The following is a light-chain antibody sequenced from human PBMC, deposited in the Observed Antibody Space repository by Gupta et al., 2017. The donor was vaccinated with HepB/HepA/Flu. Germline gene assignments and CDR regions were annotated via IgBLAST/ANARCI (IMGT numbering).Light chain of an antibody. CDR2: DNN. CDR3: GTWDSSLSAVV. J-gene: IGLJ2*01. V-gene: IGLV1-51*01. Sequence: SVFTQPPSVSAAPAQKVTISCSGSSSNIGNNYVSWYQHLPGTAPKLLIYDNNKRPSGIPDRFSGSKSGTSATLGITGLQTGDEADYYCGTWDSSLSAVVFGGGTKLTVL. CDR1: SSNIGNNY.